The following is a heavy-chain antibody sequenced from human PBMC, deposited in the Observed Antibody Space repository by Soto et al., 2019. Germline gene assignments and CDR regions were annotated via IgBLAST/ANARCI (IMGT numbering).Heavy chain of an antibody. CDR2: IIPIFGTA. CDR1: GGTFSSYA. J-gene: IGHJ6*02. Sequence: QVQLVQSGAEVKKPGSSVNVSCTASGGTFSSYAISWVRQAPGQGLEWLGGIIPIFGTANDAQKFQGRVTITAEASTSTSYMELSRLRAEDTAVYYCAYSAARIYYYGMDVWGQGTTVTVSS. CDR3: AYSAARIYYYGMDV. D-gene: IGHD5-12*01. V-gene: IGHV1-69*01.